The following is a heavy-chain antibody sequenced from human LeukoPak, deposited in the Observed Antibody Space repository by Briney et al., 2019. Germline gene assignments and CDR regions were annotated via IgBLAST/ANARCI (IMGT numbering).Heavy chain of an antibody. CDR2: ISDSGGNT. D-gene: IGHD6-6*01. Sequence: GGSLRLSCAASGFTFNTYAMSWVRQAPWERLQWVSGISDSGGNTYYADSVRGRFTISRDNSKDTLYLQMNSLRAEDTAVYYCARHRSSWLIDYWGQGTLVTVSS. V-gene: IGHV3-23*01. J-gene: IGHJ4*02. CDR3: ARHRSSWLIDY. CDR1: GFTFNTYA.